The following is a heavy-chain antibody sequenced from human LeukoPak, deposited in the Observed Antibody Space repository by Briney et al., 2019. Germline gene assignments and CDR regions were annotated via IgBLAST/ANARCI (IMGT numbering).Heavy chain of an antibody. D-gene: IGHD1-20*01. V-gene: IGHV4-34*01. Sequence: SETLFLTCAVYGESFSGYYWSWIRQPPGKGLEWIGEINHGGSTKYTPSLTGRVIISVDTTKNQFSLKLTSVTAADTAVYYCARGHNWNLDYWGQGTLVTISS. J-gene: IGHJ4*02. CDR3: ARGHNWNLDY. CDR2: INHGGST. CDR1: GESFSGYY.